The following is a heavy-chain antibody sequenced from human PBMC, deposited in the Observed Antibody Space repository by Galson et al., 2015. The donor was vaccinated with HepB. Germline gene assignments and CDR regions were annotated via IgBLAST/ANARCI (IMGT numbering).Heavy chain of an antibody. CDR1: GGTFSSYA. CDR3: ARLSSSSAGYYYYYGMDV. CDR2: IIPIFGTA. Sequence: SVKVSCKASGGTFSSYAISWVRQAPGQGLEWMGGIIPIFGTANYAQKFQGRVTITADESTSTAYMELSSLRSEDTAVYYCARLSSSSAGYYYYYGMDVWGQGTTVTVSS. V-gene: IGHV1-69*13. D-gene: IGHD6-6*01. J-gene: IGHJ6*02.